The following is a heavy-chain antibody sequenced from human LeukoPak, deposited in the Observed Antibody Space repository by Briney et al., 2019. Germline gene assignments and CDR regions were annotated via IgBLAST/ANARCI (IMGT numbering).Heavy chain of an antibody. CDR2: INTNTGNP. J-gene: IGHJ4*02. V-gene: IGHV7-4-1*02. Sequence: ASVKVSCKASGYTFTSYAMNWVRQAPGQGLEWMGWINTNTGNPTYAQGFTGRFVFSLDTSVSTAYLQISSLKAEDTAVYYCARVYVTGYYDSIQFDYWGQGTLVTVSS. CDR3: ARVYVTGYYDSIQFDY. D-gene: IGHD3-22*01. CDR1: GYTFTSYA.